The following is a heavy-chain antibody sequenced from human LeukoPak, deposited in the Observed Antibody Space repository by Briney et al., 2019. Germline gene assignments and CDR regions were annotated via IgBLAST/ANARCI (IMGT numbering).Heavy chain of an antibody. V-gene: IGHV1-69*05. CDR2: IIPIFGTT. CDR1: GGTFSSYA. Sequence: SVKVSCKASGGTFSSYAISWVRQAPGQGLEWMGGIIPIFGTTNYAQKFQGRVTITTDESTSTAYMELSSLRSEDTAVYYCASEPSTYDFWSGYYQIYWGQGTLVTVSS. J-gene: IGHJ4*02. CDR3: ASEPSTYDFWSGYYQIY. D-gene: IGHD3-3*01.